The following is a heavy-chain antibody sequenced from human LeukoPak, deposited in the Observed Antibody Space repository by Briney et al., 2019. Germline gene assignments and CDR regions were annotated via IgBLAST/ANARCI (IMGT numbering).Heavy chain of an antibody. CDR2: IKSKTDGGTT. CDR1: GFTFSNAW. Sequence: PGGSLRLSCAASGFTFSNAWMSWVRQAPRKGLEWVGGIKSKTDGGTTDYAAPVKGRFTISRDDSKNTLYLQMNSLKTEDTAVYYCTTGRDYDYVWGSYRSTQFDYWGQGTLVTVSS. D-gene: IGHD3-16*02. V-gene: IGHV3-15*01. J-gene: IGHJ4*02. CDR3: TTGRDYDYVWGSYRSTQFDY.